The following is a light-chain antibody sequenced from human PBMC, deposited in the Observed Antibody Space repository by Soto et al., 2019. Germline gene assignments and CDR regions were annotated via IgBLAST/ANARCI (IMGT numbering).Light chain of an antibody. CDR3: QERSNWPRLT. CDR2: DVS. Sequence: EIVLTQSPATLSLSPGERATLPCRASQSVSTSLAWYQQRPGQAPRLLIYDVSNRAARVPARFSGSGSGTDFTLTISNLEPEDFAIYYCQERSNWPRLTFGGGTTVEIK. J-gene: IGKJ4*01. V-gene: IGKV3-11*01. CDR1: QSVSTS.